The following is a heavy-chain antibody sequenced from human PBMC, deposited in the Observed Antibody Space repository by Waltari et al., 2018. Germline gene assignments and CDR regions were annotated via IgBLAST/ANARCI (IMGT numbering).Heavy chain of an antibody. CDR1: GGSISSSSYY. CDR3: ADIYCTNGVCYPDAFDI. J-gene: IGHJ3*02. V-gene: IGHV4-39*01. CDR2: IYYSGST. Sequence: QLQLQESGPGLVKPSETLSLTCTASGGSISSSSYYWGWIRQPPGKGLEGNGRIYYSGSTYYNPSLKSRVTISVDTSKNQFSLKLSSVTAADTAVYYCADIYCTNGVCYPDAFDIWGQGTMVTVSS. D-gene: IGHD2-8*01.